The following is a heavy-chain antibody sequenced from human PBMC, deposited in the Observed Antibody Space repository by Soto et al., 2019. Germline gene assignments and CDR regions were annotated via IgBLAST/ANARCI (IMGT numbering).Heavy chain of an antibody. CDR2: IFWHDDK. Sequence: QITLKESGPTLVKPTQTLTLTCTLSGFSLSSSGVSVGWIRQPPGKALEWLALIFWHDDKRYSPSLKNRLSIAKDTSKNQVVLIMTNMDPVDTATYYCAHSSRCGACSLDYWGQGTLVTVSS. J-gene: IGHJ4*02. D-gene: IGHD2-21*02. CDR3: AHSSRCGACSLDY. V-gene: IGHV2-5*01. CDR1: GFSLSSSGVS.